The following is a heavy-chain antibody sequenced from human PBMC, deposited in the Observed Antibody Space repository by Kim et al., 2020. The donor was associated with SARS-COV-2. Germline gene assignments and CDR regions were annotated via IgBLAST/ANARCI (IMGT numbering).Heavy chain of an antibody. V-gene: IGHV1-69*13. D-gene: IGHD6-19*01. Sequence: SVKVSCKASGGTFSSYAISWVRQAPGQGLEWMGGIIPIFGTANYAQKFQGRVTITADESTSTAYMELSSLRSEDTAVYYCARSVLGSSGWYKRRSYYFDYWGQGTLVTVSS. CDR2: IIPIFGTA. CDR1: GGTFSSYA. J-gene: IGHJ4*02. CDR3: ARSVLGSSGWYKRRSYYFDY.